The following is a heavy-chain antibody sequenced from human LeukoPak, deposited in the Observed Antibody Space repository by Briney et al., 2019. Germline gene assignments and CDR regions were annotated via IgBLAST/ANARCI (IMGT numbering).Heavy chain of an antibody. D-gene: IGHD4-17*01. CDR2: ISSSSSYI. V-gene: IGHV3-21*01. J-gene: IGHJ4*02. Sequence: GGSLRLSCAASGFTFSSYSMNWVRQAPGKGLEWVSSISSSSSYIYYADSVKGRFTISRDNAKNSLYLQMNCLRAEDTSVYYCASLSTETTPSDGWGQGTLVTVSS. CDR1: GFTFSSYS. CDR3: ASLSTETTPSDG.